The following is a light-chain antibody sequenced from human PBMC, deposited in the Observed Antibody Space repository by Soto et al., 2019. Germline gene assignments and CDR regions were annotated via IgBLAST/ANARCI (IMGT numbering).Light chain of an antibody. CDR3: QQRSNRPFT. Sequence: EIVLTQSPDTLSFSPGERATLSCRASQSVSSYLAWYQQKPGQAPRLLIYDASNRATGIPARFSGSGSWTDFTLTISSLEPEDFAVYYCQQRSNRPFTFGPGTKVDI. V-gene: IGKV3-11*01. CDR2: DAS. CDR1: QSVSSY. J-gene: IGKJ3*01.